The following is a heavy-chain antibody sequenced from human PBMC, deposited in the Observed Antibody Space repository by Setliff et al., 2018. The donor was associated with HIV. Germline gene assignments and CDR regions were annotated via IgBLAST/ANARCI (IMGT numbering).Heavy chain of an antibody. V-gene: IGHV3-30*02. Sequence: GGSLRLSCAASGFTFSSYGIHWVRQAPGKGLEWVAFIRYTGSNKYYADSVKGRFTISRDNAKNSLYLQMNSLTAEDTAVYYCARDSSRGYLDWLSLKYYYSYYIDVWGKGTTVTVSS. D-gene: IGHD3-9*01. CDR2: IRYTGSNK. J-gene: IGHJ6*03. CDR3: ARDSSRGYLDWLSLKYYYSYYIDV. CDR1: GFTFSSYG.